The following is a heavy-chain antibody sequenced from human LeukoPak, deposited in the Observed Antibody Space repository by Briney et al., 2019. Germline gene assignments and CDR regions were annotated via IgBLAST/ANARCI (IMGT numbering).Heavy chain of an antibody. Sequence: ASVKVSCKASGYTFTSYDINWVRQATGQGLEWMGWMNPNSGNTGYAQKFQGRVTMTRNTSISTAYMELSSLRSEDTAVYYCARSRPALLWPFPDYWGQGTLVTVSS. CDR1: GYTFTSYD. V-gene: IGHV1-8*01. CDR3: ARSRPALLWPFPDY. D-gene: IGHD3-10*01. CDR2: MNPNSGNT. J-gene: IGHJ4*02.